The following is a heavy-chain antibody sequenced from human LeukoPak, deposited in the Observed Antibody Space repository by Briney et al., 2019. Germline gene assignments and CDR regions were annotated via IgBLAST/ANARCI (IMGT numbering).Heavy chain of an antibody. CDR2: ITGSGVNI. CDR1: GFTFSCCT. CDR3: AKDPLTFGGVFDY. J-gene: IGHJ4*02. V-gene: IGHV3-23*01. Sequence: GGSLRLSCAASGFTFSCCTMSWVRQAPGKGLEWVSTITGSGVNIYYADSVKGRFTISRDNSKNTLYLQMNSLRAEDTAVYYCAKDPLTFGGVFDYWGQGTLVTVSS. D-gene: IGHD3-16*01.